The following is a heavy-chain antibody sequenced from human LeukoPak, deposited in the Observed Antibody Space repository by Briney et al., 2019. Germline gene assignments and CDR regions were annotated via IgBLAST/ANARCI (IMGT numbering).Heavy chain of an antibody. D-gene: IGHD2-2*01. CDR2: INQDGSEE. CDR3: ARVGARYCSATSCYFDS. CDR1: GFTFNNYL. Sequence: GGSLRLSCAASGFTFNNYLMSWVRQAPGQGLEWVANINQDGSEEYYVDSVKGRFTISRDNAKNSLYLQMNSVRAEDSAVDYCARVGARYCSATSCYFDSWGQGTLVTVSS. J-gene: IGHJ4*02. V-gene: IGHV3-7*04.